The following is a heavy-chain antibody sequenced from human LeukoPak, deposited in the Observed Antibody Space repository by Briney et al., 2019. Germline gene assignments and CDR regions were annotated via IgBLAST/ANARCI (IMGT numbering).Heavy chain of an antibody. CDR3: ARGGDDYDILTGYSYYYYYMDV. CDR2: ISYDGSNK. Sequence: GGSPRLSCAASGFTFSSYAMHWVRQAPGKGLEWVAVISYDGSNKYYADSVKGRFTISRDNSKNTLYLQMNSLRAEDTAVYYCARGGDDYDILTGYSYYYYYMDVWGKGTTVTVSS. D-gene: IGHD3-9*01. CDR1: GFTFSSYA. J-gene: IGHJ6*03. V-gene: IGHV3-30*04.